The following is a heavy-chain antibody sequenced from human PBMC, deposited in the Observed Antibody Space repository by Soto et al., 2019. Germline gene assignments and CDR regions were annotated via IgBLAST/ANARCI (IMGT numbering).Heavy chain of an antibody. CDR3: ARVNYGDYYYGMDV. V-gene: IGHV4-59*01. CDR1: GGSINYSY. J-gene: IGHJ6*02. Sequence: SETLSLTCTVSGGSINYSYWTWIRQPPGKGLEWIGYISYTGSANYNASLKSRLTISVDTSKNQFSLKLSSVTAADTALYYCARVNYGDYYYGMDVWGQGTPVTVSS. D-gene: IGHD4-17*01. CDR2: ISYTGSA.